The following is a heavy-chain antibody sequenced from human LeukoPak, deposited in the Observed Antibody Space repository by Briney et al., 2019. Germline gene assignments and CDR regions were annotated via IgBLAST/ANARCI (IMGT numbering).Heavy chain of an antibody. CDR1: GFTFSGSW. CDR2: IIGDGSAT. CDR3: ARFVMVTAGDY. D-gene: IGHD2-21*02. Sequence: GGSLRLSCAASGFTFSGSWMHWVRQTPGKGLVWVSRIIGDGSATSYADSVKGRFTISRDNAKNTVYLQMNSLRDEDTAVYYCARFVMVTAGDYWGQGTLVTVPS. V-gene: IGHV3-74*01. J-gene: IGHJ4*02.